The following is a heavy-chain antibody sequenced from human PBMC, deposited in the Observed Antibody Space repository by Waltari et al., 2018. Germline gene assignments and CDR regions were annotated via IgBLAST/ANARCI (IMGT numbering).Heavy chain of an antibody. D-gene: IGHD1-26*01. J-gene: IGHJ4*02. V-gene: IGHV4-39*01. Sequence: QLQLQESGPGLVTPSETLSLTCTVSGGSISSSSYYWGWIRQPPGKGLEWIGSIYYSGSTYYNPSLKSRVTISVDTSKNQFSLKLSSVTAADTAVYYCASPVGAMVDYWGQGTLVTVSS. CDR3: ASPVGAMVDY. CDR1: GGSISSSSYY. CDR2: IYYSGST.